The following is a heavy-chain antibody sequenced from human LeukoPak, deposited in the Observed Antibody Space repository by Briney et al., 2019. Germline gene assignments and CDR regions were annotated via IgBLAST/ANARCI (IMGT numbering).Heavy chain of an antibody. Sequence: GGSLRLSCAASGFTFSSYAMSWVRQAPGKGLEWVSAISGSGGSTYYADSVKGRFTISRDNSKNTLYLQMDSLRAEDAAVYYCAKDERGYDCYFDYWGQGALVTVSS. V-gene: IGHV3-23*01. CDR3: AKDERGYDCYFDY. D-gene: IGHD5-12*01. J-gene: IGHJ4*02. CDR1: GFTFSSYA. CDR2: ISGSGGST.